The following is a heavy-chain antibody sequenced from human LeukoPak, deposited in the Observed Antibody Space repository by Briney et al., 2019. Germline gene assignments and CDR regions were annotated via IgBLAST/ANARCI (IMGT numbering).Heavy chain of an antibody. CDR2: INSDGSST. D-gene: IGHD1-26*01. CDR3: ARVRSGSSAGNYGMDV. J-gene: IGHJ6*02. V-gene: IGHV3-74*01. CDR1: GFTSSNYW. Sequence: GGSLRLSCAASGFTSSNYWMHWVCQAPGKGLVWVSRINSDGSSTTYADSVKGRFTISRDNAKNTLYVQMNSLRAEDTAVYYCARVRSGSSAGNYGMDVWGQGTTVTVSS.